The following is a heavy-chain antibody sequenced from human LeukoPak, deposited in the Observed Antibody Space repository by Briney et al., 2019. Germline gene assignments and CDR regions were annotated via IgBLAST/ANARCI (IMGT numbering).Heavy chain of an antibody. D-gene: IGHD2-15*01. Sequence: ASVKVSCKASGYTFTVYYMHWVRQAPGQGLEWMGWINPNNGGTNYAQKFQGRVTMTRDTSISTAYMELSRLRSDDTAVYYCARTGGSIPPGIYYMDVWDKGTTVTVAS. CDR2: INPNNGGT. CDR1: GYTFTVYY. CDR3: ARTGGSIPPGIYYMDV. V-gene: IGHV1-2*02. J-gene: IGHJ6*03.